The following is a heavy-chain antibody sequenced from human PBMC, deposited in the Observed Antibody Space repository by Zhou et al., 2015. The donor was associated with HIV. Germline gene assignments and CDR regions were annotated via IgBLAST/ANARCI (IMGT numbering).Heavy chain of an antibody. CDR2: ISGSGTTT. J-gene: IGHJ6*03. CDR3: ARLRITIFGVVKDSSSYYMDV. Sequence: QVQLVQSGGGLVKPGGSLRLSCTASGFTFSDYYMSWIRQAPGKGLEWVSYISGSGTTTYFANSLKGRFTISRDNAKNSLYLQMNSLRVGDTAVYYCARLRITIFGVVKDSSSYYMDVWGKGTTVTVSS. CDR1: GFTFSDYY. V-gene: IGHV3-11*04. D-gene: IGHD3-3*01.